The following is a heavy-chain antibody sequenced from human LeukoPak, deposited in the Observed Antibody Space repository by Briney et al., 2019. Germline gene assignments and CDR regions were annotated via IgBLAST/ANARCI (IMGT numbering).Heavy chain of an antibody. J-gene: IGHJ4*02. Sequence: PGGSLRLSCSASGFTFSSYAMHWVRQAPGKGLEYVSAISSNGGSTYYADSVKGRFTISRDNSKNTLYLQMSSLRAEDTAVYYCVNVPRKPWFGELFFDYWGQRTLVTVSS. V-gene: IGHV3-64D*06. D-gene: IGHD3-10*01. CDR3: VNVPRKPWFGELFFDY. CDR1: GFTFSSYA. CDR2: ISSNGGST.